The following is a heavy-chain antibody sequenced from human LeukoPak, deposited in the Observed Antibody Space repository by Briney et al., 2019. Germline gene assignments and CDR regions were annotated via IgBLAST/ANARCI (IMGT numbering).Heavy chain of an antibody. J-gene: IGHJ4*02. V-gene: IGHV4-39*01. CDR3: VRYAVEYSGTYFDS. Sequence: SETLSLTCTVSGGSTISSSYYWGWIRQYPGKGLEWIRNIYYSGSTYYNPSLKSRVTISVDTSKNQFSLKLSSVTAADTAVNYCVRYAVEYSGTYFDSWGQGSLVTVSS. D-gene: IGHD1-26*01. CDR1: GGSTISSSYY. CDR2: IYYSGST.